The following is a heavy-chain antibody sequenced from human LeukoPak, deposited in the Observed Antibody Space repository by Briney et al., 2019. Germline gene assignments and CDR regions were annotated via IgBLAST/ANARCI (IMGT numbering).Heavy chain of an antibody. V-gene: IGHV3-74*03. Sequence: GGSLRLSCAASGFTFNSYWMHWVRQVPGKGLAWVSRINSDGSNTPYADSVRGRFTISRDDAKNTLYLEMSSLRGEDTAVYYCAGSRGAHYFDFWGQGTLVTVSS. CDR2: INSDGSNT. D-gene: IGHD3-10*01. CDR1: GFTFNSYW. J-gene: IGHJ4*02. CDR3: AGSRGAHYFDF.